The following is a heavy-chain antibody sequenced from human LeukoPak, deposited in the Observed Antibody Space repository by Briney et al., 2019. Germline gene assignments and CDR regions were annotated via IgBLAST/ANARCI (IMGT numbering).Heavy chain of an antibody. V-gene: IGHV4-34*01. Sequence: KPSETLSLTCAVYGGSFSGYYWSWIRQPPGKGLEWIGEINHSGSTNYNPSLKSRVTISVDTSKNQFSLKLSSVTAADTAVYYCATEIFGTDYWGQGTLVTVSS. D-gene: IGHD3-3*01. J-gene: IGHJ4*02. CDR1: GGSFSGYY. CDR2: INHSGST. CDR3: ATEIFGTDY.